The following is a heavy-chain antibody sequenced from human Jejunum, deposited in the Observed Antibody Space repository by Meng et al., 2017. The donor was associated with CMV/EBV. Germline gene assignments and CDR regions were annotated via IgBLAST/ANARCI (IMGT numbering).Heavy chain of an antibody. CDR3: ARDPQSYSSHLDY. CDR1: GFTFSDYY. D-gene: IGHD6-13*01. J-gene: IGHJ4*02. Sequence: CATSGFTFSDYYMSWIRQAPGKGLEWVSYISSSGSTIYYADSVKGRFTISRDNAKNSLYLQMNSLRAEDTAVYYCARDPQSYSSHLDYWGQGTLVTVSS. V-gene: IGHV3-11*04. CDR2: ISSSGSTI.